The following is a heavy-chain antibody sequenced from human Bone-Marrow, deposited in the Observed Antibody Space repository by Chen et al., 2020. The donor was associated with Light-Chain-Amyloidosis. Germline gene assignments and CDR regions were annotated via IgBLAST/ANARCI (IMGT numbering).Heavy chain of an antibody. V-gene: IGHV5-51*01. Sequence: EVQLEQSGQEVKKPGESLKISCKGSGYTFPNYWIGWVRQMPGKGLEWMGVIYPDDSDARYSPSFEGQVTISADKSLTTAYLQWRSLKASDTAMYYCARRRDGYNFDYWGQGTLVTVSS. D-gene: IGHD5-12*01. CDR2: IYPDDSDA. CDR1: GYTFPNYW. CDR3: ARRRDGYNFDY. J-gene: IGHJ4*02.